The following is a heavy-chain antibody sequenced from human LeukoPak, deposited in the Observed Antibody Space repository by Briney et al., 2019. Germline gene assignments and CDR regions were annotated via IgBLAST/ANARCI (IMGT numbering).Heavy chain of an antibody. J-gene: IGHJ4*02. CDR2: IYYSGST. CDR3: AKARPGYGGAFDY. CDR1: GGSISSHY. V-gene: IGHV4-59*11. D-gene: IGHD4/OR15-4a*01. Sequence: SETLSLTCTVSGGSISSHYWSWIRQPPGKGLEWIGYIYYSGSTNYNPSLKSRVTISVDTYKNQFSLTLSSVTAADTAVYYCAKARPGYGGAFDYWGQGTLVTVSS.